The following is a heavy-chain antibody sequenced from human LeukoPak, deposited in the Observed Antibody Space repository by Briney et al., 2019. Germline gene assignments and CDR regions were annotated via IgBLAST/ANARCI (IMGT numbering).Heavy chain of an antibody. Sequence: SETLSLTCAVSGYSISSGYYWGWIRQPPEKGLEWSGSIYHSGSTYYNPSLKSRVTISVDKSKNQFSLKLRSVTAADTAVYYCAREGSGEQIVSREVDYWGQGTLVTVYS. CDR3: AREGSGEQIVSREVDY. CDR1: GYSISSGYY. J-gene: IGHJ4*02. CDR2: IYHSGST. V-gene: IGHV4-38-2*02. D-gene: IGHD6-6*01.